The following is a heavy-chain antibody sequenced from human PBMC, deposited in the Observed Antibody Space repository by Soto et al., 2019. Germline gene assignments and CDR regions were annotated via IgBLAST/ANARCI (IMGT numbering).Heavy chain of an antibody. D-gene: IGHD2-15*01. CDR3: ARDLGGWPDY. Sequence: ASVKVSCKASGYNFDKYGIMWVRQARGQGLEWMGWISAFNGNTNQAPKLQGRLTMTTDTSASTAYMELSSLRSEDTAVYYCARDLGGWPDYWGQGTLVTVSS. V-gene: IGHV1-18*01. CDR2: ISAFNGNT. CDR1: GYNFDKYG. J-gene: IGHJ4*02.